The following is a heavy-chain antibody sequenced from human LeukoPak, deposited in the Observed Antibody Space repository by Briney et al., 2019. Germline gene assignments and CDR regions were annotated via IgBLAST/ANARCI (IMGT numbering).Heavy chain of an antibody. D-gene: IGHD3-22*01. CDR3: AKRSSTSSGYFDL. CDR2: ITGSGAYT. V-gene: IGHV3-23*01. Sequence: GGSLRLSCAASGFTFSSYSMNWVRQAPGKGLEWVSAITGSGAYTDYADSVKGRFTISRDNSKNTIYLQMNSLRAEDTAVYYCAKRSSTSSGYFDLWGRGTLVTVSS. CDR1: GFTFSSYS. J-gene: IGHJ4*02.